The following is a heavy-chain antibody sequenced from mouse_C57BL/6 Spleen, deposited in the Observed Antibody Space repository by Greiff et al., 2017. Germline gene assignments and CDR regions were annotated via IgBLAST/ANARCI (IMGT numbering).Heavy chain of an antibody. Sequence: VKLMESGPELVKPGASVKISCKASGYAFSSSWMNWVKQRPGKGLEWIGRIYPGDGDTNYNGKFKGKATLTADKSSSTAYMQLSSLTSEDSAVYFCAETAQATLDYWGQGTTLTVSS. V-gene: IGHV1-82*01. CDR3: AETAQATLDY. CDR2: IYPGDGDT. J-gene: IGHJ2*01. D-gene: IGHD3-2*02. CDR1: GYAFSSSW.